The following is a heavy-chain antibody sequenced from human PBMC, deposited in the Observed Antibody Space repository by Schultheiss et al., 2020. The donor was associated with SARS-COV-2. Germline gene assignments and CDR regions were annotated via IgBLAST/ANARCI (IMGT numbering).Heavy chain of an antibody. V-gene: IGHV4-59*08. CDR3: ARRRFLWGDAFDI. J-gene: IGHJ3*02. CDR2: IYYSGST. Sequence: SETLSLTCTVSGGSISSYYWSWIRQPPGKGLEWIGYIYYSGSTNYNPSLKSRVTISVDTSKNQFSLKLSPVTAADTAVYYCARRRFLWGDAFDIWGQGTMVTVSS. D-gene: IGHD3-3*01. CDR1: GGSISSYY.